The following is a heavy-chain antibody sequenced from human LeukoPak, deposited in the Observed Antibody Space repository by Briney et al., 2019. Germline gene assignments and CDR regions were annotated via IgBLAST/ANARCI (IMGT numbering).Heavy chain of an antibody. CDR1: GFTFSSYW. D-gene: IGHD2-15*01. V-gene: IGHV3-15*01. J-gene: IGHJ4*02. CDR2: IRSKADGGTP. CDR3: TTRSPARYCSDGACYSSADY. Sequence: GGSLGLSCAASGFTFSSYWMSWVRQAPGKGLEWVGHIRSKADGGTPDYIAPVKGRFTISRDDSKDTLYLQMNSLNTEDTAMYYCTTRSPARYCSDGACYSSADYWGQGTLVTVSS.